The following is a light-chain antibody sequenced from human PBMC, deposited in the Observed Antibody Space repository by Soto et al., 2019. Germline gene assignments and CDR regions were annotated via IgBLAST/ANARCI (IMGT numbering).Light chain of an antibody. J-gene: IGLJ1*01. CDR3: SSYVGTNSYV. Sequence: QSVLTQPPSASGSPGQSVTISCTGTSSDVGGYNYVSWYQPHPGKAPKLIIYEVYKRPSGVPDRFSGSKSGNTAALTVSGLQAEDEADYYCSSYVGTNSYVFGTGTKVTVL. V-gene: IGLV2-8*01. CDR2: EVY. CDR1: SSDVGGYNY.